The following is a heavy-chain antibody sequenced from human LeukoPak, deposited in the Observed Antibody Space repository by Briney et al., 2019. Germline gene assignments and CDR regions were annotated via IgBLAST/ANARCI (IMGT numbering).Heavy chain of an antibody. D-gene: IGHD3-22*01. CDR3: ARARRITMIVVANNWFDP. CDR2: INPNSGGT. J-gene: IGHJ5*02. Sequence: ASVKVSCKASGYTFTGYYMRWVRQAPGQGLEWMGWINPNSGGTNYAQKFQGRVAMTRDTSISTAYMELSRLRSDDTAVYYCARARRITMIVVANNWFDPWGQGTLVTVSS. CDR1: GYTFTGYY. V-gene: IGHV1-2*02.